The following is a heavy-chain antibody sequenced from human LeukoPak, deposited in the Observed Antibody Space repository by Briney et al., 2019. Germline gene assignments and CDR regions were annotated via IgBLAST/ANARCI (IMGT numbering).Heavy chain of an antibody. CDR1: GFTVSSNY. CDR3: AREKGSGVASHFDY. Sequence: GGSLRLSCAASGFTVSSNYMSWVRQAPGKGLEWVSVIHSDGNTYYTDSVKGRFTFSRDNSKNTLFLQMNSLRAEDTAVYFCAREKGSGVASHFDYWGQGTLVTVSS. D-gene: IGHD3-3*01. J-gene: IGHJ4*02. CDR2: IHSDGNT. V-gene: IGHV3-66*01.